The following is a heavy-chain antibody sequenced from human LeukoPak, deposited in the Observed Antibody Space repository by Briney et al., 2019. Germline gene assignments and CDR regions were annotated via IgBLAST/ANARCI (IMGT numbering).Heavy chain of an antibody. CDR2: IEPSDSYT. Sequence: GESLKISCKGSGYSFTSYWISWVRQMPGKGLEWMGRIEPSDSYTNYSPSFQGHVTISADKSISTAYLQWSSLKASDTAMYYCARHSLPVLRYFDWPHMDVWGKGTTVTVSS. D-gene: IGHD3-9*01. V-gene: IGHV5-10-1*01. J-gene: IGHJ6*04. CDR1: GYSFTSYW. CDR3: ARHSLPVLRYFDWPHMDV.